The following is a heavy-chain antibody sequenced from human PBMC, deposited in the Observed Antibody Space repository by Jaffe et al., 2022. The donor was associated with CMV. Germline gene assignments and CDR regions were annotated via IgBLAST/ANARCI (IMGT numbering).Heavy chain of an antibody. Sequence: QVQLQESGPGLVKPSETLSLTCSVSGDSISNYYWTWVRQSPANGLECIGYIFNGGATNYSPSLQSRATISMDTSKNQLSLKLTSVSAADTAVYYCARVGIQQRRIPFRAAPYNDYYMDVWGKGITVTVSS. CDR1: GDSISNYY. V-gene: IGHV4-59*01. J-gene: IGHJ6*03. CDR2: IFNGGAT. D-gene: IGHD6-25*01. CDR3: ARVGIQQRRIPFRAAPYNDYYMDV.